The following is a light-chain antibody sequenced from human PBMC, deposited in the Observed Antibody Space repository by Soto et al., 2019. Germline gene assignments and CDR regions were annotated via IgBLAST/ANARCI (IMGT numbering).Light chain of an antibody. CDR2: DAS. CDR1: QSVRSY. Sequence: IVFTHSPSTLSVSPGERATLSCRASQSVRSYLAWYQQKPGQAPRLLIYDASNRATGIPARFSGSGSGTDFTLTISSLEPEDFAVYYCQQRSNWPPTFGQGTRLEI. CDR3: QQRSNWPPT. V-gene: IGKV3-11*01. J-gene: IGKJ5*01.